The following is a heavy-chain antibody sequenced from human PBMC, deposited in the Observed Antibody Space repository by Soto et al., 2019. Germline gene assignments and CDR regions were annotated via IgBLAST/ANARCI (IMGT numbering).Heavy chain of an antibody. CDR3: ARDPGGTDFAEWTYYFDY. J-gene: IGHJ4*02. D-gene: IGHD3-3*01. CDR1: GYTFTSYY. Sequence: GASVKVSCKASGYTFTSYYMHWVRQAPGQGLERMGIINPSGGSTSYAQKFQGRVTMTRDTSTSTVYMELSSLRSEDTAVYYCARDPGGTDFAEWTYYFDYWGQGTLVTVS. V-gene: IGHV1-46*01. CDR2: INPSGGST.